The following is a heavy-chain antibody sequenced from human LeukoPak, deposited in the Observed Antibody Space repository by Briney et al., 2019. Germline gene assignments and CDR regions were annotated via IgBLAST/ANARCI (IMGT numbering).Heavy chain of an antibody. J-gene: IGHJ4*02. V-gene: IGHV4-39*01. CDR3: ARGGATVRLKY. CDR2: FYYSGST. D-gene: IGHD1-26*01. CDR1: GGSISSSSYY. Sequence: SETLSLTCTVSGGSISSSSYYWGWIRQPPGKGLEWIGSFYYSGSTYYNPSLKSRVTISVDTSKNQFSLKLSSVTAADTAVYYCARGGATVRLKYWGQGTLVTVSS.